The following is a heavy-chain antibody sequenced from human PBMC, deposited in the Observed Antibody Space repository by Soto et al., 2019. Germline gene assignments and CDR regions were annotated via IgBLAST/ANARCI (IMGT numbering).Heavy chain of an antibody. J-gene: IGHJ4*02. CDR2: ISWNGGSI. CDR1: GFTFDDYA. Sequence: EVQLVESGGGLVQPGRSLRLSCAASGFTFDDYAMHWVRQAPGKGRVWVSGISWNGGSIGYADPVKGRFTISRDNAKNSLYLQMNSLRAEDTALYYCAKDRGLVLSFYFDYWGQGTLVTVSS. CDR3: AKDRGLVLSFYFDY. V-gene: IGHV3-9*01. D-gene: IGHD6-19*01.